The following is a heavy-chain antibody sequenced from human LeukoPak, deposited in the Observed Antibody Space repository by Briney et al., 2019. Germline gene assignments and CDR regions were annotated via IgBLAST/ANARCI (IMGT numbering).Heavy chain of an antibody. CDR2: MNPNSGNT. CDR3: ARAPTLYDYVWGSYRYKQSVYYFDY. V-gene: IGHV1-8*01. Sequence: ASVKVSRKASGYTFTSYDINWVRQATGQGLEWMGWMNPNSGNTGYAQKFQGRVTMTRNTSISTAYMELSSLRSEDTAVYYCARAPTLYDYVWGSYRYKQSVYYFDYWGQGTLVTVSS. D-gene: IGHD3-16*02. CDR1: GYTFTSYD. J-gene: IGHJ4*02.